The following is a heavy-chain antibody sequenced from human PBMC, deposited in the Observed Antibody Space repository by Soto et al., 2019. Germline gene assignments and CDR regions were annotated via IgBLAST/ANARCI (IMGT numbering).Heavy chain of an antibody. CDR3: ARDDGLSSTNVKAFDI. Sequence: GGSLRLSCAASGFTFSRYYMNWVRQAPGKGLEWVSSISTTSTYTHYADSLKGRFTISRDNAKKLLYLQMDSLRAEDTAVYYCARDDGLSSTNVKAFDIWGQGTRVTVSS. V-gene: IGHV3-21*01. J-gene: IGHJ3*02. CDR1: GFTFSRYY. D-gene: IGHD2-2*01. CDR2: ISTTSTYT.